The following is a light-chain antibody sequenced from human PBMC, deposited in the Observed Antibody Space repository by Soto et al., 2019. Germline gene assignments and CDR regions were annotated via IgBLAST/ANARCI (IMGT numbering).Light chain of an antibody. CDR3: QQYRSPPPT. CDR1: QSISSGY. CDR2: GAT. Sequence: EVVLTQSPGTLSLSPGESATHSCRASQSISSGYLAWYQQKPGQAPRLLIYGATSRATGIPGRFSGSGSGTDFTLTVSGLEPEDFAVYYCQQYRSPPPTFGGGTKVEI. V-gene: IGKV3-20*01. J-gene: IGKJ4*01.